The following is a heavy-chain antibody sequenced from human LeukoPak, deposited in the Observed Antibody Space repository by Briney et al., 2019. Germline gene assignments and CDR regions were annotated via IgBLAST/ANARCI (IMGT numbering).Heavy chain of an antibody. J-gene: IGHJ4*02. CDR3: ANSDVPSF. V-gene: IGHV3-23*01. Sequence: GGSLRLSCAASGFGVGSRAMSWVRQAPGKGLEWVSTISDSSDRIYYVDSVKGRFTVSRDNSKNTLYLQMNSLRVEDTAVYYCANSDVPSFWGQGTLVTVSS. CDR1: GFGVGSRA. CDR2: ISDSSDRI. D-gene: IGHD2-2*01.